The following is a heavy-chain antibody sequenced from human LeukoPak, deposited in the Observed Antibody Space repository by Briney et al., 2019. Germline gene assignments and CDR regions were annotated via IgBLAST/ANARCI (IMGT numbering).Heavy chain of an antibody. D-gene: IGHD2-2*01. CDR3: ARVVPAAMGWFDP. Sequence: ASVTVSCTASGYTFTGYYMHWVRQAPGQGLEWMGWINPNSGGTNYAQKFQGRVTMTRDTSISTAYMELSRLRSDDTAVYYCARVVPAAMGWFDPWGQGTLVTVSS. CDR1: GYTFTGYY. J-gene: IGHJ5*02. V-gene: IGHV1-2*02. CDR2: INPNSGGT.